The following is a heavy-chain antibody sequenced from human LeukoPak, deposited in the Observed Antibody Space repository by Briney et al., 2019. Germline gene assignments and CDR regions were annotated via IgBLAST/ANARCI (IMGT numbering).Heavy chain of an antibody. CDR1: GFTFSSYG. CDR2: ISYDGSNK. CDR3: AKGNYYDSSGYILFDY. D-gene: IGHD3-22*01. J-gene: IGHJ4*02. Sequence: GGSLRLSCAASGFTFSSYGMHWVRQAPGKGLEWVAVISYDGSNKYYADSVKGRFTISRDNSKNTLYLQMNSLRAEDTAVYYCAKGNYYDSSGYILFDYWGQGTLVTVSS. V-gene: IGHV3-30*18.